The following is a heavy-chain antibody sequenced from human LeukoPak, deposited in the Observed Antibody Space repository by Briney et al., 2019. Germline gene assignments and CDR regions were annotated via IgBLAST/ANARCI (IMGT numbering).Heavy chain of an antibody. D-gene: IGHD3-22*01. CDR2: IYYSGST. CDR1: GDSIRRDNYY. Sequence: SETLSLTCTVSGDSIRRDNYYWGWIRQPPGKGLEWMGSIYYSGSTYYNPSLKSRVTISVDTSKNQFSLKLSSVTAADTAVYYCARDPHYYDSSGYYDYWGQGTLVTVSS. CDR3: ARDPHYYDSSGYYDY. J-gene: IGHJ4*02. V-gene: IGHV4-39*07.